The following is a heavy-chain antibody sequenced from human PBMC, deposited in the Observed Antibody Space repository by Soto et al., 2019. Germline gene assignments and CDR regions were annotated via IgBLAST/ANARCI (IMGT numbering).Heavy chain of an antibody. CDR3: AKLGGAGPMMRAEIDY. D-gene: IGHD3-22*01. J-gene: IGHJ4*02. Sequence: EVQLLESGGVLVQPGGSLRLSCAASGFMFSTYAMSWVRQAPGKGLEWVSTIFGSGDSTYYADSVKGRFTISRDNFKNTLYLQMNSLRAEDTAVYYCAKLGGAGPMMRAEIDYCGQGTLVSVSS. CDR1: GFMFSTYA. CDR2: IFGSGDST. V-gene: IGHV3-23*01.